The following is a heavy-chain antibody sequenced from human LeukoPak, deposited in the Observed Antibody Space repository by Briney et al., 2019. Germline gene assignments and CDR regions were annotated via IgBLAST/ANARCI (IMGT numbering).Heavy chain of an antibody. CDR2: IWYDGSNK. CDR1: GFTFSSYG. V-gene: IGHV3-33*06. CDR3: AKGSGYYDSSGYSDY. D-gene: IGHD3-22*01. Sequence: GGSLRLSCAASGFTFSSYGMHWVRQAPGKGLEWVAVIWYDGSNKYYADSVKGRFTNSRDNSKNTLYLQMNSLRAEDTAVYYCAKGSGYYDSSGYSDYWGQGTLVTVSS. J-gene: IGHJ4*02.